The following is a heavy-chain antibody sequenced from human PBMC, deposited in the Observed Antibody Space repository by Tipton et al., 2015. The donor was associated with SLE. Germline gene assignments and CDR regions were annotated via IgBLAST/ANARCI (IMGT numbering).Heavy chain of an antibody. CDR3: ARPRVAAAVFDAFDI. J-gene: IGHJ3*02. D-gene: IGHD6-13*01. CDR2: ISYDGSNK. V-gene: IGHV3-30*04. CDR1: GFTFSSYA. Sequence: SLRLSCAASGFTFSSYAMHWVRQAPGKGLEWVAVISYDGSNKYYADSVKGRFTISRDNSKNTLYLQMNSLRAEDTAVYYCARPRVAAAVFDAFDIWGQGTMVTVSS.